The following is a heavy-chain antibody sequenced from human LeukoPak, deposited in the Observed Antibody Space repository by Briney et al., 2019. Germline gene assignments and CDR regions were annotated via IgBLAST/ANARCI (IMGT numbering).Heavy chain of an antibody. CDR2: ISSSSSYI. CDR1: GFTFSSYS. J-gene: IGHJ4*02. V-gene: IGHV3-21*01. Sequence: GGSLRLSCAASGFTFSSYSMNWVRQAPGKGLEWVSSISSSSSYIYYADSAKGRFTISRDNAKNSLYLQMNSLRAEDTAVYYCAREEVAAPRQFDYWGQGTLVTVSS. D-gene: IGHD6-19*01. CDR3: AREEVAAPRQFDY.